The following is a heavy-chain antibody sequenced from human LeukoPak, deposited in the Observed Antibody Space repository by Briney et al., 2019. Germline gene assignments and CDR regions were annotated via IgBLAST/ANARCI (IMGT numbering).Heavy chain of an antibody. Sequence: PSETLSLTCTVSGGSISSGSYYWSWIRQPAGKGLEWIGRIYTSGSTNYNPSLKSRVTISVDTSKNQFSLKVSSVTAADTAVYYCASHSSGLSSDFDYWGQGTLVTVSS. CDR3: ASHSSGLSSDFDY. D-gene: IGHD6-19*01. J-gene: IGHJ4*02. V-gene: IGHV4-61*02. CDR1: GGSISSGSYY. CDR2: IYTSGST.